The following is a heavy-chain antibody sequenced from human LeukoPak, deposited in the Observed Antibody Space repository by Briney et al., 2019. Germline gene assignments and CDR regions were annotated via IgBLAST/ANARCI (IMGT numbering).Heavy chain of an antibody. D-gene: IGHD3/OR15-3a*01. Sequence: LGGSLRLSCAASGFTFNKAWMSWVRQAPGKGLEWVGRIKSKTDGGTTDCAAPVKGRFTISRDDSKNTLYLQMNSLKTEDTAVYYCTGTGYISNYFDYWGQGALVTVSS. CDR2: IKSKTDGGTT. J-gene: IGHJ4*02. CDR1: GFTFNKAW. V-gene: IGHV3-15*01. CDR3: TGTGYISNYFDY.